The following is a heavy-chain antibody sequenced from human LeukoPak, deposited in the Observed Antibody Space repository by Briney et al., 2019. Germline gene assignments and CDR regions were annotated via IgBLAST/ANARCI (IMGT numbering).Heavy chain of an antibody. D-gene: IGHD6-19*01. Sequence: GGSLRLSCAASGFTFSSYEMSWVRQAPGKGLEWVAVISYDGSNKYYADSVKGRFTISRGNSKNTLYLQMNSLGAEDTAVYYCAKGGWVYYFDFWGQGTLVTVSS. CDR1: GFTFSSYE. CDR2: ISYDGSNK. V-gene: IGHV3-30*18. J-gene: IGHJ4*02. CDR3: AKGGWVYYFDF.